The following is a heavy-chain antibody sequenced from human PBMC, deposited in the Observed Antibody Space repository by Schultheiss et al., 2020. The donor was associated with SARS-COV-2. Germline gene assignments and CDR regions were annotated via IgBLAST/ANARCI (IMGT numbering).Heavy chain of an antibody. D-gene: IGHD5-18*01. Sequence: SQTLSLTCAVYGGSFSGYYWSWFRQHPGKGLEWIGEINHSGSTNYNPSLKSRVTISVDTSKNQLSLKLSSVTAADTAVYYCAKNVYSYGPRNWFDPWGQGTLVTVSS. V-gene: IGHV4-34*01. CDR3: AKNVYSYGPRNWFDP. CDR1: GGSFSGYY. J-gene: IGHJ5*02. CDR2: INHSGST.